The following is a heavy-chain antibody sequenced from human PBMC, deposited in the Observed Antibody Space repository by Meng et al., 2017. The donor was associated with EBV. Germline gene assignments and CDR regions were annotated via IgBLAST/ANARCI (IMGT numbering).Heavy chain of an antibody. V-gene: IGHV4-34*01. J-gene: IGHJ4*02. CDR2: LHHSGST. Sequence: QVQLQQWGAGLLKPSETLSLTCAVYGGSVNGYFWIWIRQPPGKGLEWIGELHHSGSTNYNPSLKSRLRISVDTSKNQFSLNLTSVTAADTAVYYCARVSPKRYFDYLVPPDYWGQGTLVTVSS. CDR3: ARVSPKRYFDYLVPPDY. D-gene: IGHD3-9*01. CDR1: GGSVNGYF.